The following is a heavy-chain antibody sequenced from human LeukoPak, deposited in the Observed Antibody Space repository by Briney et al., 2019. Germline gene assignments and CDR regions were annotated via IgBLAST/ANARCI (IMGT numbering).Heavy chain of an antibody. CDR1: GYTFTSYG. V-gene: IGHV1-46*01. Sequence: GASVKVSCKASGYTFTSYGISWVRQAPGQGLEWMGIINPSGGSTSYAQKFQGRVTMTRDMSTSTVYMELSSLRSEDTAVYYCARDIAARRRGSTPRGPNWFDPWGQGTLVTVSS. J-gene: IGHJ5*02. D-gene: IGHD6-6*01. CDR3: ARDIAARRRGSTPRGPNWFDP. CDR2: INPSGGST.